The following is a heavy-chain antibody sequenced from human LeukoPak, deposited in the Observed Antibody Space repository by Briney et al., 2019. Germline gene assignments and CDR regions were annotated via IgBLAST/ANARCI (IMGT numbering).Heavy chain of an antibody. CDR1: GFTFRNSA. J-gene: IGHJ4*02. D-gene: IGHD1-1*01. CDR2: ISAGGSNT. V-gene: IGHV3-23*01. CDR3: ANALSVPNWNRTPFDF. Sequence: PGGSLRLSCSACGFTFRNSAMTWVRQAPGKGLEWVSSISAGGSNTNHADSVKGRFTISRDNSKSTLYLQMNSLRVEDTAIYYCANALSVPNWNRTPFDFWGQGTLVTVSS.